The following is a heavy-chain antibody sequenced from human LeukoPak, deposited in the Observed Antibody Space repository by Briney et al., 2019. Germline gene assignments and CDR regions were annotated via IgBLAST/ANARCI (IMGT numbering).Heavy chain of an antibody. CDR2: ISSSSYI. Sequence: GGSLRLSCAASGFTFSSYSMNWVRQAPGRGLEWVSSISSSSYIYYADSVKGRFTISRDNAKNSLYLQMNSLRAEDTAVYYCARDRRCSSGWYGVHDAFDIWGQGTMVTVSS. V-gene: IGHV3-21*01. D-gene: IGHD6-19*01. CDR3: ARDRRCSSGWYGVHDAFDI. J-gene: IGHJ3*02. CDR1: GFTFSSYS.